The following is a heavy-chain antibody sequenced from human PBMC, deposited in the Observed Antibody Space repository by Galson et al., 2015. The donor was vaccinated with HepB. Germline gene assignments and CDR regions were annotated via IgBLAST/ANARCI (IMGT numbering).Heavy chain of an antibody. CDR2: ISSSSSYI. V-gene: IGHV3-21*01. CDR3: ASQEQWLAPLVDY. CDR1: GFTFSSYS. D-gene: IGHD6-19*01. J-gene: IGHJ4*02. Sequence: SLRLSCAASGFTFSSYSMNWVRQAPGKGLEWVSSISSSSSYIYYADSVKGRFTISRDNAKNSLYLQMNSLRAEDTAVYYCASQEQWLAPLVDYWGQGTLVTVSS.